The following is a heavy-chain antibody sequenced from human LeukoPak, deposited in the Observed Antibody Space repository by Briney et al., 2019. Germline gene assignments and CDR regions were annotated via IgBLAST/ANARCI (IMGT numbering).Heavy chain of an antibody. Sequence: SETLSLTCGVDGGSFSGYYWNWIRQPPGKGLEWIGEINHSGSTNYNPSLKRRVTISVDTSQNQFSLKLSSVTAADTAVYYCARVGGSDYWGQGTLVTVSS. CDR2: INHSGST. CDR1: GGSFSGYY. D-gene: IGHD1-26*01. J-gene: IGHJ4*02. CDR3: ARVGGSDY. V-gene: IGHV4-34*01.